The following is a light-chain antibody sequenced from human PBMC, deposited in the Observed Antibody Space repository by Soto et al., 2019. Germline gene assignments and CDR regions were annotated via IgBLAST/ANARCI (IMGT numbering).Light chain of an antibody. CDR1: SSNIGRNT. CDR3: AAWDDSLTDYV. J-gene: IGLJ1*01. Sequence: QSVLTQAPSASETPGQRVTISCSGGSSNIGRNTVNWYQQLPGTAPKLLIYSNNRRPSGVPDRFSGSKSGTSASLAISGLQSVDEADYYCAAWDDSLTDYVFGTGTKVIVL. V-gene: IGLV1-44*01. CDR2: SNN.